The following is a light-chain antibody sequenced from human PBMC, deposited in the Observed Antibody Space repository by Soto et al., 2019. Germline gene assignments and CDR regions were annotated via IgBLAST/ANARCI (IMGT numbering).Light chain of an antibody. V-gene: IGKV1-39*01. CDR3: QQSYSTPVT. CDR2: AAS. CDR1: QSISSY. J-gene: IGKJ1*01. Sequence: DIQMTPSPSTLSASVGDRVTITCRASQSISSYLNWYQQKPGKAPKLLIYAASSLQSGVPSRFSGSGSGTDFTLTISSLQPEDFATYYCQQSYSTPVTFGQGTKVDI.